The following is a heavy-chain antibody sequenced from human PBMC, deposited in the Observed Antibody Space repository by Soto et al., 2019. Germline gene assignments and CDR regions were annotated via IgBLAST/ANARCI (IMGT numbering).Heavy chain of an antibody. CDR2: IASRSNYI. Sequence: EVQLVESGGVLAKPGGSLRLSCVASGFTFSDYNMNWLLQTPGKGLEWVSSIASRSNYIYYADSLKGRFTVSRDNARNSLYLQVDNLRAEDTAVYYCARNRRIAVEMDVWGQGTTVTVSS. J-gene: IGHJ6*02. V-gene: IGHV3-21*02. CDR3: ARNRRIAVEMDV. D-gene: IGHD2-21*01. CDR1: GFTFSDYN.